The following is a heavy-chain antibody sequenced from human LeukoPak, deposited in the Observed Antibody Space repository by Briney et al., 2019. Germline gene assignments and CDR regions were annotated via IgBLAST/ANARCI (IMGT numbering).Heavy chain of an antibody. CDR3: ARERAMYCSGGSCYPVGAFDI. Sequence: SETLSLTCTVSGGSISSSSYYWGWIRQPPGKGLEWIGSIYYSGSTYYNPSLKSRVTISVDTSKNQFSLKLSSVTAADTAVYYCARERAMYCSGGSCYPVGAFDIWGQGTMVTVSS. CDR2: IYYSGST. J-gene: IGHJ3*02. V-gene: IGHV4-39*07. CDR1: GGSISSSSYY. D-gene: IGHD2-15*01.